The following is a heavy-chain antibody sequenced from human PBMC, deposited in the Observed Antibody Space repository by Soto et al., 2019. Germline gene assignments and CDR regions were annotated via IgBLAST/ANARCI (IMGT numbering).Heavy chain of an antibody. J-gene: IGHJ5*02. CDR1: GGSISRSAYY. CDR2: IYYSGNT. V-gene: IGHV4-31*03. Sequence: QVQLHESGPGLLQPSQTLSLTCTVSGGSISRSAYYWSWLRQHPGKGLEWIGNIYYSGNTHYNPSLQSRVTLSVDTSKSQFSLRLNSVTAADTAIYYCAREFQSRVAPWGQGTPVTASS. CDR3: AREFQSRVAP.